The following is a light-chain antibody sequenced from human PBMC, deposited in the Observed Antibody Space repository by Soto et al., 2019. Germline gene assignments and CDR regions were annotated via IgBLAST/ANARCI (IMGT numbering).Light chain of an antibody. Sequence: QSVLTQPPSASGTPGQRVTISCYGSSSNMGSNTVHWFQQFPGTAPKLLIYTNDQRPSGVPDRFTGSNSGTSASLAISGLQFEDEADYYCAVWDDRLNGHVFGPGTKVTVL. CDR2: TND. CDR3: AVWDDRLNGHV. V-gene: IGLV1-44*01. J-gene: IGLJ1*01. CDR1: SSNMGSNT.